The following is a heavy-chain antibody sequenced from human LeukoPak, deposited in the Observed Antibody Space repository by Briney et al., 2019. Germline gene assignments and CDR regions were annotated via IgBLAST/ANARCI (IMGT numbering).Heavy chain of an antibody. V-gene: IGHV3-7*01. J-gene: IGHJ4*02. CDR3: ASALN. D-gene: IGHD3-3*02. CDR2: IKQDGSEK. Sequence: PGGSLRLSCAASRFTFSSYWMSWVRQAPGKGLEWVANIKQDGSEKYYVDSVKGRFTISRDNAKNSLYLQMNSLRAEDTAVYYCASALNWGQGTLVTVSS. CDR1: RFTFSSYW.